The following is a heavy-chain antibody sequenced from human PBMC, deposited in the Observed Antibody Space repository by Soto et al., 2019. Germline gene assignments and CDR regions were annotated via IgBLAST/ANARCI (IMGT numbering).Heavy chain of an antibody. D-gene: IGHD3-9*01. V-gene: IGHV3-23*01. Sequence: EVQLLESGVGLVQPGGSLRLSCAASGFTFSSYAMSWVRQAPGKGLEWVSAIIGSGGSTYYADSVKGLFTISRDNSKNTRYTQMNSLRDEDTAVYYCAKATPVGYCDWFYYFMDVWGKGTAVTVSS. J-gene: IGHJ6*03. CDR3: AKATPVGYCDWFYYFMDV. CDR1: GFTFSSYA. CDR2: IIGSGGST.